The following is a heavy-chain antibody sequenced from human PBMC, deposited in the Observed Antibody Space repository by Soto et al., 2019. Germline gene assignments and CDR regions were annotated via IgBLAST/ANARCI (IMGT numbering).Heavy chain of an antibody. CDR3: ARDYYGSGSYYNLGY. V-gene: IGHV3-21*01. Sequence: EVQLVESGGGLVKPGGSLRLSCAASGFTFSSYSMNWVRQAPGKGLEWVSSISSSSSYIYYADSVKGRFTISRDNAKNSLYLQMNSLRAEDTAVYYCARDYYGSGSYYNLGYWGQGTLVTVSS. D-gene: IGHD3-10*01. CDR1: GFTFSSYS. J-gene: IGHJ4*02. CDR2: ISSSSSYI.